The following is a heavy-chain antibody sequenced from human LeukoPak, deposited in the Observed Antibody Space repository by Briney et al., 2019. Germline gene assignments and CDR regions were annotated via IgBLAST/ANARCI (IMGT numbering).Heavy chain of an antibody. CDR2: IYYSGST. CDR3: ARSLMGYDSSGYYYEFDY. Sequence: KPSETLSLTCTVSGGSISSSSYYWGWIRQPPGKGLEWIGSIYYSGSTYYNPSLKSRVTISVDTSKNQFSLKLSSVTAADTAVYYCARSLMGYDSSGYYYEFDYWDQGTLVTVSS. CDR1: GGSISSSSYY. V-gene: IGHV4-39*01. J-gene: IGHJ4*02. D-gene: IGHD3-22*01.